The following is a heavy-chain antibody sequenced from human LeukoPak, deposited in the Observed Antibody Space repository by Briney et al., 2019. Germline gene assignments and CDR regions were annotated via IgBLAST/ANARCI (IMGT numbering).Heavy chain of an antibody. V-gene: IGHV4-59*01. CDR1: GGSISSYY. J-gene: IGHJ5*02. Sequence: SETLSLTCTVSGGSISSYYWSWIRQPPGKGLEWIGYIYYSGSTNYNPSLKSRVTLSVDTSKNQFSLKLSSVSAADTAVYSCARVPSRYSYGSGSSHSATRFEPWGQGPLVTVSS. CDR2: IYYSGST. CDR3: ARVPSRYSYGSGSSHSATRFEP. D-gene: IGHD3-10*01.